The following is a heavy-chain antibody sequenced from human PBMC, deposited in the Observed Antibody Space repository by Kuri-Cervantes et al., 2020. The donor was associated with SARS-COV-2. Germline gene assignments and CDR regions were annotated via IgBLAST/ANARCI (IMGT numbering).Heavy chain of an antibody. CDR3: AKDLKHKYYDIVPYYFDY. J-gene: IGHJ4*02. Sequence: GESLKISCAASGFTFSSYGMHWVRQAPGKGLEWVAFIRYDGSNKYYADSVKGRFTISRDNSKNTLYLQMNSLRAEDTAVYYCAKDLKHKYYDIVPYYFDYWGQGTLVTVSS. D-gene: IGHD3-22*01. V-gene: IGHV3-30*02. CDR2: IRYDGSNK. CDR1: GFTFSSYG.